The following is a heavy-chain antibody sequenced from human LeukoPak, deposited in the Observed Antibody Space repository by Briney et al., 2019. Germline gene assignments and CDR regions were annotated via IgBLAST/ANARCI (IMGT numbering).Heavy chain of an antibody. J-gene: IGHJ3*02. CDR2: IYDSGST. CDR3: ARGSPTYYYDSTGAFDI. D-gene: IGHD3-22*01. V-gene: IGHV4-39*07. CDR1: GGSIRSSYYY. Sequence: SETLSLTCTVSGGSIRSSYYYWGWIRQPPGKGLEWIGSIYDSGSTYYNPSLKSRVTISVDRSKNQFSLKLSSVTAADTAVYYCARGSPTYYYDSTGAFDIWGQGTMVTVSS.